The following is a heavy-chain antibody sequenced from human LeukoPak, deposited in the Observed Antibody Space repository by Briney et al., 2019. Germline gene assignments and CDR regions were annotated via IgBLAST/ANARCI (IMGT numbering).Heavy chain of an antibody. CDR3: ARDSVGPGTDAFDI. CDR1: GFTFDDYG. J-gene: IGHJ3*02. V-gene: IGHV3-20*04. D-gene: IGHD1-1*01. Sequence: GGSLRLSCAASGFTFDDYGMSWVRQAPGKGLEWVSGINWNGGSTGYADSVKGRFTISRDNAKNSLYLQMNSLRAEDTSVYYCARDSVGPGTDAFDIWGQGTMVTVSS. CDR2: INWNGGST.